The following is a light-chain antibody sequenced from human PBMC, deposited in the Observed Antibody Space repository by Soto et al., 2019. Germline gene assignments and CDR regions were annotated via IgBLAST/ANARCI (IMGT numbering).Light chain of an antibody. CDR2: GST. Sequence: QAVVTQPPSVSGAPGQRVTISCTGSSSNVGAGSDVHGYQQLPGTAPKLLIFGSTYRPSGVPDRFSGSKSDTSASLAIAGLQAEDEADYYCQAYDNSLSGHVFGGGTKLTVL. CDR1: SSNVGAGSD. CDR3: QAYDNSLSGHV. V-gene: IGLV1-40*01. J-gene: IGLJ2*01.